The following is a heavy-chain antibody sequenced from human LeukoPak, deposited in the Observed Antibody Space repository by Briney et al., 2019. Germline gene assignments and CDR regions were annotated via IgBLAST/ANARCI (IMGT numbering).Heavy chain of an antibody. V-gene: IGHV3-48*04. Sequence: PGGSLRLSCAASGFTFSSYAMSWVRQAPGKGLEWVSYISSISSSSTYYADSVKGRFTISRDNAKNSLSLQMNSLRAEDTAVYYCARVVYDFWSGYYTDYSYYMDVWGKGTTVTVSS. J-gene: IGHJ6*03. CDR1: GFTFSSYA. CDR2: ISSISSSST. CDR3: ARVVYDFWSGYYTDYSYYMDV. D-gene: IGHD3-3*01.